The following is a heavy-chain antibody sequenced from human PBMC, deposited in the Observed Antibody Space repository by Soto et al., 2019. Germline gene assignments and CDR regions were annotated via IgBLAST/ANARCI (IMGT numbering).Heavy chain of an antibody. CDR3: AKRASGSYFDY. CDR2: IYYSGST. V-gene: IGHV4-31*03. Sequence: PSETLSLTCTVSGGSISSGGYCWSWIRQHPGKGLEWIGYIYYSGSTYYNPSLKSRVTISVDTSKNQFSLKLSSVTAADTAVYYCAKRASGSYFDYRSQGTLDTVSS. D-gene: IGHD3-10*01. CDR1: GGSISSGGYC. J-gene: IGHJ4*02.